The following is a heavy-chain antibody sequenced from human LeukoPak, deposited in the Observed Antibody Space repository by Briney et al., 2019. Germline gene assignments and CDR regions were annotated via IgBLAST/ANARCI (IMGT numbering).Heavy chain of an antibody. J-gene: IGHJ5*02. CDR1: GYTFTSYG. CDR2: ISAYNGNT. Sequence: GASVKVSCKASGYTFTSYGISWVRQAPGQGLEWMRWISAYNGNTNYAQKLQGRVTMTTDTSTSTAYMELRSLRSDDTTVYYCARDALNAFGGVIVNWFDPWGQGTLVTVSS. V-gene: IGHV1-18*01. D-gene: IGHD3-16*02. CDR3: ARDALNAFGGVIVNWFDP.